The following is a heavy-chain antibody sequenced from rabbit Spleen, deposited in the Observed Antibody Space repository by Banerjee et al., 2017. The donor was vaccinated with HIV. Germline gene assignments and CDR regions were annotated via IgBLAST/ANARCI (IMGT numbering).Heavy chain of an antibody. J-gene: IGHJ6*01. D-gene: IGHD8-1*01. CDR3: ARDSGSSFSSYGMDL. CDR2: IDSGSSGFT. CDR1: GFDLSSYYY. Sequence: QEQLEESGGGLVTPEGSLTLTCKASGFDLSSYYYMCWVRQAPGKGREWIACIDSGSSGFTYFASWAKGRFTISKTSSTTVTLQMTSLTAADTATYFCARDSGSSFSSYGMDLWGPGTLVTVS. V-gene: IGHV1S45*01.